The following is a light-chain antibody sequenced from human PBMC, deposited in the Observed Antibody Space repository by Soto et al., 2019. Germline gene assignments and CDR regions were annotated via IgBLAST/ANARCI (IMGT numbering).Light chain of an antibody. CDR3: MAGLQTART. J-gene: IGKJ4*01. CDR2: LAS. V-gene: IGKV2-28*01. Sequence: DILMTQSPLSLTVTPGESASISCSASRSIRQRNCYYYLDWYRQMRVQSPELLSYLASTRASGVPDRFRGSGSGKDFTLKISRGEGEDVGLYYCMAGLQTARTVGGRKKVDIK. CDR1: RSIRQRNCYYY.